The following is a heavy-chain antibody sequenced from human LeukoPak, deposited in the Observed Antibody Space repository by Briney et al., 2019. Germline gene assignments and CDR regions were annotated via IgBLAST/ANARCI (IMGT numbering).Heavy chain of an antibody. CDR1: GFTFSSYW. Sequence: GGSLRLSCAASGFTFSSYWMSWVRQAPGKGLEWVANIKQDGSEKYYVDSVKGRFTISRDNAKNSLYLQMNSLRAEDTAVYYCARGGKQQLNDAFDIWGQGTMVTVSS. J-gene: IGHJ3*02. CDR3: ARGGKQQLNDAFDI. D-gene: IGHD6-13*01. CDR2: IKQDGSEK. V-gene: IGHV3-7*01.